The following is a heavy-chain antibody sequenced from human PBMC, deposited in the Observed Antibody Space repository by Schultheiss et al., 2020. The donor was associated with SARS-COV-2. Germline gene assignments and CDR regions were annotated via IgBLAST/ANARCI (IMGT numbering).Heavy chain of an antibody. D-gene: IGHD2-15*01. CDR2: ISFDGSYK. V-gene: IGHV3-30*04. Sequence: GGSLRLSCAASGFTFSSYAMHWVRQAPGKGLEWVALISFDGSYKYYADSVKGRFTISRDNSKNTLYLQMNSLRAEDTAVYYCARDLLGYCSGGSCFYYGMDVWGQGTTVTVSS. CDR1: GFTFSSYA. J-gene: IGHJ6*02. CDR3: ARDLLGYCSGGSCFYYGMDV.